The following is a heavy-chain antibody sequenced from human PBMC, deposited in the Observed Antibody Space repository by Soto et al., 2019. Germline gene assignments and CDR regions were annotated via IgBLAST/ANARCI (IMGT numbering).Heavy chain of an antibody. CDR3: VRDHSRRLSSTSCFDY. Sequence: EVQVVDSGGGLVKPGGSLRLSCAASGFTFSSYSMNWVRQAPGKGLEWVASISGSTSDIYYADSVKGRFTISRDNAKNSVYLQMNSLRAEDTAVYYCVRDHSRRLSSTSCFDYWGQGTLFTVSS. CDR2: ISGSTSDI. CDR1: GFTFSSYS. V-gene: IGHV3-21*01. J-gene: IGHJ4*02. D-gene: IGHD2-2*01.